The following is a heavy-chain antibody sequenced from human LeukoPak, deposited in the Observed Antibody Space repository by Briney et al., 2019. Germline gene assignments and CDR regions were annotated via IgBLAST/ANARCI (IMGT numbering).Heavy chain of an antibody. CDR1: GGTFSSYA. J-gene: IGHJ6*02. CDR2: IIPIFGTA. CDR3: AREPRLNYGGQNYYYYGMDV. V-gene: IGHV1-69*13. D-gene: IGHD4-23*01. Sequence: SVKVSCKASGGTFSSYAISWVRQAPGQGLEWMGGIIPIFGTANYAQKFQGRVTITADESTSTAYMELSSLRSEDTAVYYCAREPRLNYGGQNYYYYGMDVWGQGTTVTVSS.